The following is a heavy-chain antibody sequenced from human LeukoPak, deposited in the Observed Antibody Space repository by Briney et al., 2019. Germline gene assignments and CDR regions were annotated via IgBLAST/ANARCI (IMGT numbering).Heavy chain of an antibody. D-gene: IGHD6-13*01. Sequence: SETLSLTCTVSGGSISSSSYYWGWIRQPPGKGLEWIGSIYYSGSTRYNPSLKSRVTISVDTSKNQFSLKLSSVTAADTAVYYCARVTLAGTPDYFDYWGQGTLVTVSS. J-gene: IGHJ4*02. CDR3: ARVTLAGTPDYFDY. CDR2: IYYSGST. CDR1: GGSISSSSYY. V-gene: IGHV4-39*01.